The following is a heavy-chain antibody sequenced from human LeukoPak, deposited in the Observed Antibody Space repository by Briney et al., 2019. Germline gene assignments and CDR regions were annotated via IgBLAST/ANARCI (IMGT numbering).Heavy chain of an antibody. CDR3: ARHYGP. J-gene: IGHJ4*02. CDR2: IYYSGGT. D-gene: IGHD3-10*01. CDR1: GGSISSYY. V-gene: IGHV4-59*08. Sequence: SETLSLTCSVSGGSISSYYWSWIRQPPGKGLEWIGYIYYSGGTNYNPSLKSRVTISVDTSKNQFSLKLNSVTATDTAVYYCARHYGPWGQGTLVTVSS.